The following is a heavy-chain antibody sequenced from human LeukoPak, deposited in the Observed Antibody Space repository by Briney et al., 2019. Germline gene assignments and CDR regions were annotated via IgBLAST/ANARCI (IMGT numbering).Heavy chain of an antibody. J-gene: IGHJ4*02. CDR2: IYYSGST. Sequence: SETLSLTCTVSGGSISSSSYYWGWIRQPPGKGLEWIGSIYYSGSTYYNPSLKSRVTISVDTSKNQFSLKLSSVTAADTAVYYCATPGGYYDSSGYFKDYWGQGTLVTVSS. V-gene: IGHV4-39*01. CDR1: GGSISSSSYY. CDR3: ATPGGYYDSSGYFKDY. D-gene: IGHD3-22*01.